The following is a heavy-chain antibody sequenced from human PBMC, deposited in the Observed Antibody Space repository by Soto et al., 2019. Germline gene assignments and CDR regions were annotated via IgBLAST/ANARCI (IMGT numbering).Heavy chain of an antibody. CDR3: AFGSWNQYYFDY. Sequence: QVQLVESGGGVVQPGGSLRLSCATSGFTFTSYTMHWVRQAPGKGLEWVATFWYDASGQKYADSVKGRFTISRNPSTSTLYRHMDSLRPEDTALYYCAFGSWNQYYFDYWGQEIRVTVSS. CDR2: FWYDASGQ. D-gene: IGHD6-13*01. CDR1: GFTFTSYT. V-gene: IGHV3-33*01. J-gene: IGHJ4*02.